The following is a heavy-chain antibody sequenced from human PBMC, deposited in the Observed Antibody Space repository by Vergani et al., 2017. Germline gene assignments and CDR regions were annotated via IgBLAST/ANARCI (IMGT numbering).Heavy chain of an antibody. CDR3: AKDVLGDSSDLDS. Sequence: HLLESGGGLVQPGGSLRLSCAASGFPFSSYALTWVRQAPGEGLEWVSTISRSGFITYYADSVKGPFTVSRDNSKITLFLQMNSLRAEDTAVYYCAKDVLGDSSDLDSSGPETLVTVSS. D-gene: IGHD3-22*01. CDR1: GFPFSSYA. CDR2: ISRSGFIT. V-gene: IGHV3-23*01. J-gene: IGHJ4*02.